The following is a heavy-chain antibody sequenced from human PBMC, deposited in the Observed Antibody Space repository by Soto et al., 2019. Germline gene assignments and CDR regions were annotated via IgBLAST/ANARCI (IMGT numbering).Heavy chain of an antibody. V-gene: IGHV3-30-3*01. J-gene: IGHJ4*02. CDR3: ARGGDILTGYRYYFDY. CDR1: GFTFSSYA. Sequence: ESGGGVVQPGRSLRLSCAASGFTFSSYAMHWVRQAPGKGLEWVAVISYDGSNKYYADSVKGRFTISRDNSKNTLYVQMNSLRAEDTAVYYCARGGDILTGYRYYFDYWGQGTLVTVSS. CDR2: ISYDGSNK. D-gene: IGHD3-9*01.